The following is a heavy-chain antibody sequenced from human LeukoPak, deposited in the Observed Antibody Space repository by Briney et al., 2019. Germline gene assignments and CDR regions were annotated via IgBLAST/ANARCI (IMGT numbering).Heavy chain of an antibody. CDR3: ARGSPLTTHCTSFSCYMDAMDV. D-gene: IGHD2-2*02. CDR2: IWYDGSNK. Sequence: GRSLRLSCAASGFTFSGSAMHWVRQAPGKGPEWVAVIWYDGSNKYYTDSVKGRFTISRDNSKNTLYLQMNSLRAEDTAIYYCARGSPLTTHCTSFSCYMDAMDVWGQGTTVTVSS. J-gene: IGHJ6*02. CDR1: GFTFSGSA. V-gene: IGHV3-33*01.